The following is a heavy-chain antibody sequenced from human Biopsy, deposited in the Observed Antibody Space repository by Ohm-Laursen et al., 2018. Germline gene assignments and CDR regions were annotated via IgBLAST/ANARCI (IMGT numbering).Heavy chain of an antibody. Sequence: SETLSLTRCVSGGSVRGYYWSWIRQTSGTGLAWIGHIFDDGATNYSPCPSLQGRVTLSIDTSENTFSLTLTSLTRADTGVYYCARVRGSGFFAFDIWGRGTTVSVSS. CDR3: ARVRGSGFFAFDI. CDR1: GGSVRGYY. V-gene: IGHV4-59*02. D-gene: IGHD3-3*01. CDR2: IFDDGAT. J-gene: IGHJ3*02.